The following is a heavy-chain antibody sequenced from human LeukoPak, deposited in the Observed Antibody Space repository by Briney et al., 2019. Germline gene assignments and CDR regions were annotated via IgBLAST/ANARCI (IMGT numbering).Heavy chain of an antibody. CDR1: GGSISSSSYY. J-gene: IGHJ3*02. D-gene: IGHD1-26*01. V-gene: IGHV4-39*07. CDR2: IYYSGST. CDR3: AREATGTRRDAFDI. Sequence: SETLSLTCTVSGGSISSSSYYWGWIRQPPGKGLEWIGSIYYSGSTYYNPSLKSRVTISVDTSKNQFSLKLSSVTAADTAVYYCAREATGTRRDAFDIWGQGTMVTVSS.